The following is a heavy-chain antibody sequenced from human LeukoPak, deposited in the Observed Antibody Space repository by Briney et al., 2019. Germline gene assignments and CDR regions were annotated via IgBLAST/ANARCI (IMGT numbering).Heavy chain of an antibody. J-gene: IGHJ3*02. CDR1: GFTFSSYS. CDR3: ARSDCSGGSCYFGAFDI. Sequence: GGSLRLSCAASGFTFSSYSMNWVRQAPGKGLEWVSSISSSSSYIYYADSVKGRFTISRDNAKNSLYLQMNSLRAEDTAVYYCARSDCSGGSCYFGAFDIWGQGTMVTVSS. D-gene: IGHD2-15*01. V-gene: IGHV3-21*01. CDR2: ISSSSSYI.